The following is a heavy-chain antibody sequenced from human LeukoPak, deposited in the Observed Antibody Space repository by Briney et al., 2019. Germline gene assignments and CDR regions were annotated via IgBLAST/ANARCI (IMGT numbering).Heavy chain of an antibody. CDR3: ARGASGLLWFGEFGDYYFDY. Sequence: ASVKVSCKASGYTFTGYYMHWVRQAPGQGLEWMGWINPNSGGTNYAQKFQGRVTMTRNTSISTAYMELSSLRSEDTAVYYCARGASGLLWFGEFGDYYFDYWGQGTLVTVS. V-gene: IGHV1-2*02. CDR1: GYTFTGYY. D-gene: IGHD3-10*01. CDR2: INPNSGGT. J-gene: IGHJ4*02.